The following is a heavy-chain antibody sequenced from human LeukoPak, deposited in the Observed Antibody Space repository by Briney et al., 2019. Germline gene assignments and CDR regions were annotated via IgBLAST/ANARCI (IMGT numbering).Heavy chain of an antibody. CDR2: IVVGSGNT. CDR3: AAARSDQLPEFDP. Sequence: SVKVSCKASGFTFSSSAMQWVRQARGQGLEWIGWIVVGSGNTNYAQKFQGRVTITRDMSTSTAYMELSSLRSEDTAVYYCAAARSDQLPEFDPWGQGTLVTVSS. CDR1: GFTFSSSA. V-gene: IGHV1-58*02. D-gene: IGHD2-2*01. J-gene: IGHJ5*02.